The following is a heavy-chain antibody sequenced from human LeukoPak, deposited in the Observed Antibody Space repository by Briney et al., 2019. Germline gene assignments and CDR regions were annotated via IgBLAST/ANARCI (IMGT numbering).Heavy chain of an antibody. J-gene: IGHJ3*02. CDR3: ARDLDI. Sequence: GGSLRLSCAASGFTFSIYSMNWVRQAPGKGLEWVSYISSNSGRIYYADSVKGRSTISRDNAKNSLSLQMNSLRVEDTAVYYCARDLDIWGQGTKVTVSS. V-gene: IGHV3-48*01. CDR1: GFTFSIYS. CDR2: ISSNSGRI.